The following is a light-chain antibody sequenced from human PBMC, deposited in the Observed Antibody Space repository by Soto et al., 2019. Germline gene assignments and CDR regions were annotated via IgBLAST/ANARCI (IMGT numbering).Light chain of an antibody. CDR1: QSISTN. CDR2: GAS. CDR3: QQSYITLYS. V-gene: IGKV1-39*01. Sequence: DIQMTQSPSSLSASVGDRVTITCRASQSISTNLSWYQKKPGKAPKLLISGASSLQSGVPSRFSGSGSGTDFSLTISSLHPEDFAIYFCQQSYITLYSFGQGTNLEIK. J-gene: IGKJ2*03.